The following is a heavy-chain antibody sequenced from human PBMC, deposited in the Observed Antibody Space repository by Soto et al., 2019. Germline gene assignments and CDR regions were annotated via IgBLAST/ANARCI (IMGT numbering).Heavy chain of an antibody. CDR3: ARGKGMEENYFYYGLDI. D-gene: IGHD1-1*01. V-gene: IGHV1-3*01. CDR1: GYTFTGYY. CDR2: LNPGTGQT. J-gene: IGHJ6*02. Sequence: ASVKVSCKASGYTFTGYYMPWVRQAPGQRVEWMGWLNPGTGQTRYSQRFQDRVIITRDTSASTGYMELSSLRSEDTAVYYCARGKGMEENYFYYGLDIWGQGTTVTVSS.